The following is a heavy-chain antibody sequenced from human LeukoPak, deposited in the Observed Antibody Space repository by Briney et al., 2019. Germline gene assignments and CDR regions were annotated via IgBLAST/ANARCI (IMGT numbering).Heavy chain of an antibody. V-gene: IGHV4-4*07. Sequence: SETLSLTCTVSGDSISNYHWTWIRQPAGKGLEWIGHLYSSGSTNYNPSLKSRVTMSVDTSKNQFSLKLNSVTAADTAVYYCARDLYYYDSSGYLSLDYWGQGTLVTVSS. CDR3: ARDLYYYDSSGYLSLDY. D-gene: IGHD3-22*01. CDR2: LYSSGST. J-gene: IGHJ4*02. CDR1: GDSISNYH.